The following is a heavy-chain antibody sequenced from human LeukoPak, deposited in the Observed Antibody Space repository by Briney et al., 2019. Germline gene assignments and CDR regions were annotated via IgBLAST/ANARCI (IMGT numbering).Heavy chain of an antibody. CDR1: GGSFSGYY. V-gene: IGHV4-34*01. CDR2: INHSGST. CDR3: APYSSGYYPDY. Sequence: SETQSLTCAVYGGSFSGYYWSWIRQPPGKGLEWIGEINHSGSTNYNPSLKSRVTISVDTSKNQFSLKLSSVTAADTAVYYCAPYSSGYYPDYWGQGTLVTVSS. J-gene: IGHJ4*02. D-gene: IGHD3-22*01.